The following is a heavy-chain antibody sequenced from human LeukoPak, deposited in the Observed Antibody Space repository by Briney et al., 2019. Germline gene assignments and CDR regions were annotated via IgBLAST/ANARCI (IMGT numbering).Heavy chain of an antibody. J-gene: IGHJ6*02. CDR1: GFTFSSYG. CDR2: IWYDGSNE. D-gene: IGHD2-2*01. V-gene: IGHV3-33*01. Sequence: GRSLRLSCAASGFTFSSYGTHWVRQPPGKGLEWVAVIWYDGSNEYYADSVKGRFTISRDNSKNMLDLQMNSLRAEDTAVYYCARDLSWVPGVLYGMDVWGQGPTVTVSS. CDR3: ARDLSWVPGVLYGMDV.